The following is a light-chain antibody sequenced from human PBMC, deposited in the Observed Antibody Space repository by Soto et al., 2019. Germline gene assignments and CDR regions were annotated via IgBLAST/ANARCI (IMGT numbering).Light chain of an antibody. J-gene: IGKJ1*01. CDR3: QQYGETPWT. Sequence: EVGLTQSPGPLSLSPGERATLSCRASQGVGSTYLAWYQRKPGQAPRLLIYGVSSRATGIPDRFSGSGSGTDFTLTISRLEPEDFAVYYCQQYGETPWTFGQGTKVEIK. CDR2: GVS. CDR1: QGVGSTY. V-gene: IGKV3-20*01.